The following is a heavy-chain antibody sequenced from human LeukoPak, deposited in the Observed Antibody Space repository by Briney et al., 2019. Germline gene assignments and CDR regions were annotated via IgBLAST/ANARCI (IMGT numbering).Heavy chain of an antibody. CDR3: ARDSSSSWYLDLGENYYYYYGMDV. V-gene: IGHV3-11*01. D-gene: IGHD6-13*01. Sequence: GGSLRLSCAASGFTFSDYYMSWIRQAPGKGLGWVSYISSSGSTIYYADSVKGRFTISRDNAKNSLYLQMNSLRAEDTAVYYCARDSSSSWYLDLGENYYYYYGMDVWGQGTTVTVSS. CDR2: ISSSGSTI. CDR1: GFTFSDYY. J-gene: IGHJ6*02.